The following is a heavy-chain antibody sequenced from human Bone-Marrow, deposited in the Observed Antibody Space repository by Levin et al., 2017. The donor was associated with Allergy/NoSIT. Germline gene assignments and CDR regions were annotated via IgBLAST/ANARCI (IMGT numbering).Heavy chain of an antibody. CDR1: GFTVSSYA. J-gene: IGHJ6*03. D-gene: IGHD2-2*01. CDR3: AKGGRDCSSTSRYYYYYYYMDV. CDR2: ISGSGGST. Sequence: PGGSLRLSCAASGFTVSSYAMSWVRQAPGKGLEWVSAISGSGGSTYYADSVKGRFTISRDNSKNTLYLQMNSLRAEDTAVYYCAKGGRDCSSTSRYYYYYYYMDVWGKGTTVTVSS. V-gene: IGHV3-23*01.